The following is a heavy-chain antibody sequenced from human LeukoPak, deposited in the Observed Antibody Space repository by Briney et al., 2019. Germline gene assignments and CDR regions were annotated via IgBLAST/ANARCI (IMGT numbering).Heavy chain of an antibody. CDR2: ISYDGSNK. CDR1: GFTFSSYA. Sequence: GRFLRLSCAASGFTFSSYAMHWVRQAPGKGLEWVAVISYDGSNKYYADSVKGRFTISRDDSKNTLYLQMNSLRAEDTAVYYCASLSNWGQGTLVTVSS. D-gene: IGHD2/OR15-2a*01. J-gene: IGHJ4*02. V-gene: IGHV3-30-3*01. CDR3: ASLSN.